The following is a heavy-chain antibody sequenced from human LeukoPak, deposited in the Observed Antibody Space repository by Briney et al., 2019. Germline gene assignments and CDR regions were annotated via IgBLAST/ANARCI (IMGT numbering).Heavy chain of an antibody. V-gene: IGHV3-30*04. CDR3: GKDGAPGTGTLDY. Sequence: PGGSLRLSCAASGFTFSSYAMRWVRQAPGKGLEWVAVISNDGTNKFYPDSVKGRFTISRDNSKNTLYLQMNSLRPEDTAVYKCGKDGAPGTGTLDYWGQGILVTVSS. CDR1: GFTFSSYA. CDR2: ISNDGTNK. D-gene: IGHD1-1*01. J-gene: IGHJ4*02.